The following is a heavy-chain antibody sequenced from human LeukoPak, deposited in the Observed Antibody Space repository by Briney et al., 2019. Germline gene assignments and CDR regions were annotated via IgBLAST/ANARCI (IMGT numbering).Heavy chain of an antibody. J-gene: IGHJ5*02. CDR2: ISSSGSTI. V-gene: IGHV3-11*04. CDR1: GFTFSDYY. D-gene: IGHD3-10*01. CDR3: AGRGYYYGSGSYWGTFDP. Sequence: GGSLRLSCAASGFTFSDYYMSWIRQAPGKGLEWVSYISSSGSTIYYADSVKGRFTISRDNAKNSLYLQMNSLRAEDTAVYYCAGRGYYYGSGSYWGTFDPWGQGTLVTVSS.